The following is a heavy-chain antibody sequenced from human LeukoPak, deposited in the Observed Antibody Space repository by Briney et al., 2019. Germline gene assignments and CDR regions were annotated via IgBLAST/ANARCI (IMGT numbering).Heavy chain of an antibody. D-gene: IGHD6-13*01. CDR3: ARPPESSSWYYFDY. Sequence: SETLSLTCAVYGGSFSGYYWSWIRQPPGKGLEWIGEINHSGSTNYNPSLKSRVTISVDTSKNQFSLKLSSVTAADTAVYYCARPPESSSWYYFDYWGQGTLVTVSS. J-gene: IGHJ4*02. V-gene: IGHV4-34*01. CDR2: INHSGST. CDR1: GGSFSGYY.